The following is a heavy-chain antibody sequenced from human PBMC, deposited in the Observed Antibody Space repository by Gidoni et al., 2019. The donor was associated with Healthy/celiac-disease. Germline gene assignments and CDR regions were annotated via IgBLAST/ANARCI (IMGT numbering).Heavy chain of an antibody. V-gene: IGHV3-23*01. CDR1: GFTFSSYA. D-gene: IGHD2-2*01. Sequence: EVQLLESGGGLVQPGGSLRLSCAASGFTFSSYAMSWVRQAPGKGLEWVSAISGSGGSTYYADSVKGRFTISRDKSKNTLYLQMNSLRAEDTAVYYCAKDSLVVVPAASTVFDYWGQGTLVTVSS. CDR2: ISGSGGST. J-gene: IGHJ4*02. CDR3: AKDSLVVVPAASTVFDY.